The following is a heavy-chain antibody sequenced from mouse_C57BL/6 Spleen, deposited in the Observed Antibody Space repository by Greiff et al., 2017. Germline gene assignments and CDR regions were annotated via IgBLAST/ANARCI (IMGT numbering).Heavy chain of an antibody. CDR1: GYTFTSYW. CDR3: ARWGGSSFYFDY. Sequence: QVQLKEPGAELVKPGASVKLSCKASGYTFTSYWMQWVKQRPGQGLEWIGEIDPSDSYTNYNQKFKGKATLTVDPSSSTAYMQLSSLTSEDSAVYYCARWGGSSFYFDYWGQGTTLTVSS. D-gene: IGHD1-1*01. J-gene: IGHJ2*01. CDR2: IDPSDSYT. V-gene: IGHV1-50*01.